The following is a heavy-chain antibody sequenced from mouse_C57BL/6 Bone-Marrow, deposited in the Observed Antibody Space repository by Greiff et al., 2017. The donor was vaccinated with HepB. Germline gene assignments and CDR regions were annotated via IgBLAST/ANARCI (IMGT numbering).Heavy chain of an antibody. J-gene: IGHJ2*01. D-gene: IGHD2-5*01. CDR2: IHPNSGST. Sequence: VQLQQPGAELVKPGASVKLSCKASGYTFTSYWMHWVKQRPGQGLEWIGMIHPNSGSTNYNEKFKSKATLTVEKSSSTAYMQLSSLTSEDSAVYFYETPYYSKEFDYCDQGTTLTVSS. CDR1: GYTFTSYW. V-gene: IGHV1-64*01. CDR3: ETPYYSKEFDY.